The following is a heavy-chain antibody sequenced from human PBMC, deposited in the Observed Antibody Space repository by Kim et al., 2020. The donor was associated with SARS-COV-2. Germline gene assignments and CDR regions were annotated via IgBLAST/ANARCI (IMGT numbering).Heavy chain of an antibody. CDR3: AKAGDSSSWYDYYYGMDV. CDR2: ISWNSGSI. Sequence: GGSLRLSCAASGFTFDDYAMHWVRQAPGKGLEWVSGISWNSGSIGYADSVKGRFTISRDNAKNSLYLQMNSLRAEDTALYYCAKAGDSSSWYDYYYGMDVWGQGTTATVSS. J-gene: IGHJ6*02. D-gene: IGHD6-13*01. V-gene: IGHV3-9*01. CDR1: GFTFDDYA.